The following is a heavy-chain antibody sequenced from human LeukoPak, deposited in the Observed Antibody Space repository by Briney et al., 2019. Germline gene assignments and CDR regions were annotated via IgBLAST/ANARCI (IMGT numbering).Heavy chain of an antibody. CDR1: GFTFSSYS. CDR2: ISSRSSYI. V-gene: IGHV3-21*04. CDR3: AKDMPGQIAVAGIGGGAFDI. J-gene: IGHJ3*02. Sequence: GGSLRLSCAASGFTFSSYSMNWVRQAPGKGLEWVSSISSRSSYIDYADSLKGRFTISRDNAKNSLYLQMNSLRTEDTALYYCAKDMPGQIAVAGIGGGAFDIWGPGTMVTVSS. D-gene: IGHD6-19*01.